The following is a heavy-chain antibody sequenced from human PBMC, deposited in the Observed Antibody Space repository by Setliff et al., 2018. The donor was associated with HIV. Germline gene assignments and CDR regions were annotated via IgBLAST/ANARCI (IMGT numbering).Heavy chain of an antibody. J-gene: IGHJ6*03. CDR1: GFSFSNYA. V-gene: IGHV3-30*02. CDR3: AKDEATLVRRAWNYYYYYIDV. Sequence: GGSLRLSCAASGFSFSNYAMHWVRQAPGKGLEGVAFIPYDGSQNYYADSVKGRFTISRDNSRDTLFLQMNSLRPEDTAVYYCAKDEATLVRRAWNYYYYYIDVWGKGTTVTVSS. D-gene: IGHD3-10*01. CDR2: IPYDGSQN.